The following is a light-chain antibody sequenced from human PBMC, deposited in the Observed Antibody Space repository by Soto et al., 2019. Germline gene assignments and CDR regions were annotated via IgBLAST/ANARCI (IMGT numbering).Light chain of an antibody. CDR1: QAIRNY. Sequence: DIQMTQSPSSLSASVGDSVTITCQASQAIRNYLNWYQQRPGTAPKLLIYGGSTLETGVPSRFSGRGSAADFTLTISSLQPEDIATYYCQQYDTLPPTFGGGTKVGIK. CDR2: GGS. J-gene: IGKJ4*01. CDR3: QQYDTLPPT. V-gene: IGKV1-33*01.